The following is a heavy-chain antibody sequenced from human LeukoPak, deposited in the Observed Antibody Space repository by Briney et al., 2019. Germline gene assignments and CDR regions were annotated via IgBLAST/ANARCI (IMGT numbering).Heavy chain of an antibody. CDR3: ARKGSAGWDDY. CDR1: GFLFSSYS. CDR2: INSRGTTA. V-gene: IGHV3-64*02. Sequence: GGSLRLSCAASGFLFSSYSMHWVRPTPGKGPEYVAAINSRGTTAHYGGSVQGRFIVSRDNSNYTLYLQMGGLRPDDTGVYFCARKGSAGWDDYWGRGTLVIVSS. D-gene: IGHD1-1*01. J-gene: IGHJ4*02.